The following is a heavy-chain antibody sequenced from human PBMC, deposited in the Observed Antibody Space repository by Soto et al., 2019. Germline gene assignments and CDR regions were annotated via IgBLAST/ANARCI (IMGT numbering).Heavy chain of an antibody. V-gene: IGHV4-59*01. CDR2: IYYSGST. CDR1: GGSISSYY. Sequence: QVQLQESGPGLVKPSETLYLTCTVSGGSISSYYWSWIRQSPGKGLEWIGYIYYSGSTKYNPSLKSRVTIAGDTSKNQFSLKLSSVTAADTAVYYCARGRGDTAMAWYYWGQGTLVTVSS. CDR3: ARGRGDTAMAWYY. D-gene: IGHD5-18*01. J-gene: IGHJ4*02.